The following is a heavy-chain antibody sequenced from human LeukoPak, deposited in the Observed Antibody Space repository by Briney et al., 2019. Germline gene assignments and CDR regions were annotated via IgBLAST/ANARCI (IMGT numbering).Heavy chain of an antibody. CDR1: GFSFSDYD. D-gene: IGHD5-12*01. J-gene: IGHJ4*02. CDR3: AKSRWGSVATPDS. CDR2: IRYDGSNT. V-gene: IGHV3-30*02. Sequence: GGSLRLSCAASGFSFSDYDIHWVRLAPGKGLEWVTFIRYDGSNTYAESVKGRFTISRDNSKNTVYLQMNSLAIEDTAIYYCAKSRWGSVATPDSWGQGTVVTVSS.